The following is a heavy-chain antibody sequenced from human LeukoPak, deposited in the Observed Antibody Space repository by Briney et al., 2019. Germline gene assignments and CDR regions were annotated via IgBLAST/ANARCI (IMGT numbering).Heavy chain of an antibody. J-gene: IGHJ4*02. Sequence: GGSLRLSCAASVFTFSSYAMSWVRQAPGKGLEWVSAISGSGGSTYYADSVKGRFTISRDNSKNTLYLQMNSLRAEDTAVYYCATGSGFTMAFDYWGQGTLVTVSS. D-gene: IGHD3-10*01. V-gene: IGHV3-23*01. CDR1: VFTFSSYA. CDR2: ISGSGGST. CDR3: ATGSGFTMAFDY.